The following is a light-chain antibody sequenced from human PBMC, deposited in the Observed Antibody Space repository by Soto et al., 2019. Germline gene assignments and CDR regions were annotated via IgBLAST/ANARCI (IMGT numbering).Light chain of an antibody. CDR2: GAS. CDR3: LQYNNWPLYT. CDR1: LSVSNN. J-gene: IGKJ2*01. Sequence: EIVMTQSPATLSVSPGEGVTLSCRTSLSVSNNLAWYQQRPGQAPRLLIYGASNRATGIPARFSGSGSGTEFTLTISSLQSEDFAVYYCLQYNNWPLYTFGQGTKLESK. V-gene: IGKV3-15*01.